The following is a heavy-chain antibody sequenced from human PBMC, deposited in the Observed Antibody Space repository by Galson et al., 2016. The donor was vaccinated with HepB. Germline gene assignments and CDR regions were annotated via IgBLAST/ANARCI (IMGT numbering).Heavy chain of an antibody. J-gene: IGHJ4*02. CDR1: GFTFGDYA. CDR3: ARGFLWFGELLYQDY. D-gene: IGHD3-10*01. Sequence: SLRLSCATSGFTFGDYAVTWVRQAPGKGLEWVGFIRTKTYDETPHYAASVEGRFFISRDDSKSVAYLQMNSLQIEDTDLYFCARGFLWFGELLYQDYWGQGTLVAVSS. CDR2: IRTKTYDETP. V-gene: IGHV3-49*04.